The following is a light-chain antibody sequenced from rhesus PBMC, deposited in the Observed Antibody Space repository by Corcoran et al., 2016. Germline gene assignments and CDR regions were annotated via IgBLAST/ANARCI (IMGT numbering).Light chain of an antibody. Sequence: DIQMTQSPSSLSASVGDTVTITCRASQGISSWLAWYQQKPGKSPKLRIYKASSLQSGVPSRFSGSGSGTDFTITISSLQSEDFATYYCQQYSSRPRTFGQGTKVEIK. CDR3: QQYSSRPRT. CDR2: KAS. J-gene: IGKJ1*01. V-gene: IGKV1-22*01. CDR1: QGISSW.